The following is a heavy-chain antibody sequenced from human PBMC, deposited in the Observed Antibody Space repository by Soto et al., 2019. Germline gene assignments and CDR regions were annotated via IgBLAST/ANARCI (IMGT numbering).Heavy chain of an antibody. CDR2: INHSGST. Sequence: SETLSLTCAVYGGSFSGYYWTWIRQPPGTGLEWIGEINHSGSTNYNPSLKSRVTISVDTSKNQFSLKLTSVTAADTAVYYCARDYYDSSGPYYYGMDVWGQGTTVTVSS. V-gene: IGHV4-34*01. D-gene: IGHD3-22*01. J-gene: IGHJ6*02. CDR1: GGSFSGYY. CDR3: ARDYYDSSGPYYYGMDV.